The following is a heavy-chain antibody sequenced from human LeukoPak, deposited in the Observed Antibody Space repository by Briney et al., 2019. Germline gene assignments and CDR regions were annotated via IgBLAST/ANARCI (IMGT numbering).Heavy chain of an antibody. CDR1: GYTFTSYD. D-gene: IGHD2-2*01. J-gene: IGHJ5*02. V-gene: IGHV1-8*01. CDR3: ARENDPYCSSTSCYPDNWFDP. Sequence: ASVKVSCKASGYTFTSYDINWVRQATGQGLEWMGWMNPNSGNTGYAQKFQGRVTMTRNTSTSTAYMELSSLRSEDTAVYYCARENDPYCSSTSCYPDNWFDPWGQGTLVTVSS. CDR2: MNPNSGNT.